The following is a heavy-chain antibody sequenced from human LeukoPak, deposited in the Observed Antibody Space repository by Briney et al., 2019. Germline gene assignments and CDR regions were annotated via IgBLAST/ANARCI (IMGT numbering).Heavy chain of an antibody. D-gene: IGHD1-26*01. CDR2: IKSKTDGGTT. V-gene: IGHV3-15*07. CDR3: TTQSELVGAYFDY. CDR1: GFTFSNAW. J-gene: IGHJ4*02. Sequence: KPGGSLRLSCAASGFTFSNAWMNWVRQAPGKGLEWVGRIKSKTDGGTTDYAAPVKGRFTISRDDSKNTLYLQMNSLKTEDTAVYYCTTQSELVGAYFDYWGQGTLVTVSS.